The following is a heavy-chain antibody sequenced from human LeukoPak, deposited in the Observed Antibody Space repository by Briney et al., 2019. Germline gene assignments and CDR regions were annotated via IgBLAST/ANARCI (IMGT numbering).Heavy chain of an antibody. CDR3: AREKIGDGNWFDP. CDR1: GGSISSGGYY. D-gene: IGHD3-16*01. J-gene: IGHJ5*02. V-gene: IGHV4-31*03. Sequence: PSQTLSLTCTVSGGSISSGGYYWSWIRQHPGKGLEWIGYTYYSGSTYYNPSLKSRVTISVDTSKNQFSLKLSSVTAADTAVYYCAREKIGDGNWFDPWGQGTLVTVSS. CDR2: TYYSGST.